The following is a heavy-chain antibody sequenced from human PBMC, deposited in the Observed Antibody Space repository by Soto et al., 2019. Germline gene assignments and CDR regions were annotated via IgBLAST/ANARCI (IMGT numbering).Heavy chain of an antibody. CDR3: ARLGSGEEYYGMDV. CDR2: IYHSGST. J-gene: IGHJ6*02. V-gene: IGHV4-4*02. CDR1: GGSISSSNW. D-gene: IGHD3-10*01. Sequence: PSETLSLTCAVSGGSISSSNWWSWVRQPPGKGLEWIGEIYHSGSTNYNPSLKSRVTISVDKSKNQFSLKLSSVTAADTAVYYCARLGSGEEYYGMDVWGQGTTVTVSS.